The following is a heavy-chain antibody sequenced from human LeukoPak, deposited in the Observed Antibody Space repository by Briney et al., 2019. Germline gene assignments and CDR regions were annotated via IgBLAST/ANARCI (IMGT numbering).Heavy chain of an antibody. Sequence: GGSLRLSCAASGFSFSRYWMSWVRQAPVRGLEWVANIKPDGSEIYYVDSVKGRFTISRDNAKNAVYLHMNSLRAEDTAVYYCARDGVVYAYSSSLPDYWGQGTLVTVSS. J-gene: IGHJ4*02. CDR1: GFSFSRYW. V-gene: IGHV3-7*01. CDR2: IKPDGSEI. D-gene: IGHD6-6*01. CDR3: ARDGVVYAYSSSLPDY.